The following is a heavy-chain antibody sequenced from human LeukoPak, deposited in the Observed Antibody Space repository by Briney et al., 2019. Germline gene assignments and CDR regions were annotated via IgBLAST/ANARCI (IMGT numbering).Heavy chain of an antibody. CDR3: AKDRATTSSGWYASEYYYGMDV. D-gene: IGHD6-19*01. J-gene: IGHJ6*02. CDR1: GFTFSSYA. CDR2: ISGSGGST. V-gene: IGHV3-23*01. Sequence: PGGSLRLSCAASGFTFSSYAMSWVRQAPGKGLEWVSAISGSGGSTYYADSVKGRITISRDNSKNTLYLQMNSLRAEDTAVYYCAKDRATTSSGWYASEYYYGMDVWGQGTTVTVSS.